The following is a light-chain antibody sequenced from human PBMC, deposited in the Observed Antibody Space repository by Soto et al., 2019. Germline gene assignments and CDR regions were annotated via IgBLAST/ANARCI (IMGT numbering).Light chain of an antibody. Sequence: QSVLTQSPSASASLGASVKLTCTLSSGHRRYAIAWHQQQPEKGPRYLMKLNSDGSHSKGDGIPDRFSGSSSGAERYLTISSLQSEDEADYYCQTWGTGFHVVFGEGTKLTVL. CDR3: QTWGTGFHVV. J-gene: IGLJ2*01. V-gene: IGLV4-69*01. CDR2: LNSDGSH. CDR1: SGHRRYA.